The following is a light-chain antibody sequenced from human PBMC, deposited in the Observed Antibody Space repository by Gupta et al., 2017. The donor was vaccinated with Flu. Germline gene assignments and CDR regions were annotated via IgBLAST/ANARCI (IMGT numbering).Light chain of an antibody. CDR3: SSYTSSRTYV. CDR1: SSDVGGYNY. J-gene: IGLJ1*01. CDR2: EVS. Sequence: SITISCTGTSSDVGGYNYVSWYQQHPGKAPKLMIYEVSNRPSGVSNRCSGSKSGNKASLTISGLQAEDEADYYCSSYTSSRTYVLGTGTKVTVL. V-gene: IGLV2-14*01.